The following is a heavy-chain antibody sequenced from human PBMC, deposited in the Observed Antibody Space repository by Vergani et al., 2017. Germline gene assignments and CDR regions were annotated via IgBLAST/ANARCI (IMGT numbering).Heavy chain of an antibody. J-gene: IGHJ1*01. V-gene: IGHV3-7*01. CDR3: ARISGGSAPYLHY. CDR2: IKRDGTET. D-gene: IGHD2-15*01. CDR1: GFTFGDYY. Sequence: EVHLEESGGGLVQPGGSLRLSCAASGFTFGDYYMAWIRLAPGKGLDWVASIKRDGTETFYVDSVKGRFTISRDNAKTTLYLQMNSLRDEDRGVYYCARISGGSAPYLHYWRQGTLVTVAS.